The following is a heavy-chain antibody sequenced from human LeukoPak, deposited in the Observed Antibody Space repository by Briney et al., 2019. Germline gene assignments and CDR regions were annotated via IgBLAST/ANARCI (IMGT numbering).Heavy chain of an antibody. CDR2: IYSGGST. CDR1: GLTVSSSY. J-gene: IGHJ4*02. V-gene: IGHV3-66*01. D-gene: IGHD5-12*01. CDR3: ASSPPLVARDSYSDY. Sequence: GGSLTLSCAACGLTVSSSYMSWVRQAAGKGLDGVAIIYSGGSTSYADSVKGRFTISRDNSKNTVYLQMNSLRAEDTAVYYCASSPPLVARDSYSDYWGQGTLVTVSS.